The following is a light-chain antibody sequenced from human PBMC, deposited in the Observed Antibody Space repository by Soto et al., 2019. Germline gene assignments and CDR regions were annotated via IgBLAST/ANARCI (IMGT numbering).Light chain of an antibody. Sequence: EIVLTQSPGTLSLSPGRRATLSCRASQPVNNNLAWYQHKPGQAPRLLIYGASTRATGIPDRLSGSVSGTDFTLTISRLEPEDWATYYGQQSYSTRITFGQGTRLEIK. CDR1: QPVNNN. J-gene: IGKJ5*01. V-gene: IGKV3-20*01. CDR2: GAS. CDR3: QQSYSTRIT.